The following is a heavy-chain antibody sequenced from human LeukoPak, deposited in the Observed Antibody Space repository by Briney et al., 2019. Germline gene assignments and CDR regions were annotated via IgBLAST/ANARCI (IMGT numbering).Heavy chain of an antibody. V-gene: IGHV4-34*01. CDR1: GGSFSGYY. D-gene: IGHD3-3*01. Sequence: SETLSLTCAVYGGSFSGYYWGWIRQPPGKGLEWIGSIYHSGSTNYNPSLKSRVTISVDTSKNQFSLKLSSVTAADTAVYYCARSPTRITIFGVVILNWFDPWGQGTLVTVSS. CDR2: IYHSGST. J-gene: IGHJ5*02. CDR3: ARSPTRITIFGVVILNWFDP.